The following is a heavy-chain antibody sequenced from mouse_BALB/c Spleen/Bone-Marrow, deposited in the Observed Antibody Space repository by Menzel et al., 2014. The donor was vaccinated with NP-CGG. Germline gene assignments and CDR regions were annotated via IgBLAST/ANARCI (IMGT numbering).Heavy chain of an antibody. V-gene: IGHV14-3*02. D-gene: IGHD2-14*01. Sequence: EVQRVESRAELVKPWASVKLSCTASGFNIKDTYMHWVKQRPEQGLEWIGRVDPANGNTKYDPKFQGKATITADTSSNTAYLQLSSLTSEDTAVYYCARYRLGTYFDYWSQGTTLTVSS. CDR3: ARYRLGTYFDY. CDR2: VDPANGNT. CDR1: GFNIKDTY. J-gene: IGHJ2*01.